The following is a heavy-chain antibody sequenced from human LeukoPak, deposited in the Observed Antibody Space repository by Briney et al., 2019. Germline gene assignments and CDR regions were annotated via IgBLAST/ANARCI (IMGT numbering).Heavy chain of an antibody. V-gene: IGHV4-59*08. D-gene: IGHD3-22*01. CDR1: GGSISSYY. CDR3: ARHRSGGYYDSSGYYFPYYFDY. CDR2: LYYSGST. Sequence: SETLSLTCTVSGGSISSYYWSWIRQPPGKGLEWIGYLYYSGSTNYNPSLKSRVTISVDTSKNQFSLKLSSVTAADTAVYYCARHRSGGYYDSSGYYFPYYFDYWGQGTLVTVSS. J-gene: IGHJ4*02.